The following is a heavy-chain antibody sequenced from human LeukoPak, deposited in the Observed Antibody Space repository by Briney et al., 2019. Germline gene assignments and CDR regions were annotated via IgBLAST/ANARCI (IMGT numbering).Heavy chain of an antibody. J-gene: IGHJ5*02. CDR2: IYYSGST. Sequence: ASETLSLTCTVSGGSISSSSYYWGWIRQPPGKGLEWIGSIYYSGSTYYNPSLKSRVTISVDTSKNQFSLKLSSVTAADTAVYYCARLPNWFDPWGQGTLVTVSS. V-gene: IGHV4-39*07. CDR1: GGSISSSSYY. CDR3: ARLPNWFDP.